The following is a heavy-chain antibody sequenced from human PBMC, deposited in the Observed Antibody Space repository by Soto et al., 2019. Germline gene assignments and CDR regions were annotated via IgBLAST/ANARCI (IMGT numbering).Heavy chain of an antibody. V-gene: IGHV3-23*01. D-gene: IGHD1-26*01. CDR3: EKDGRYSGRLYYFDY. Sequence: PGGSLRLSCAASGFTFSSYAMSWVRQAPGKGLEWVSAISGSGGSTYYADSVKGRFTISRDNSKNTLYLQMNSLRAEDTAVYYCEKDGRYSGRLYYFDYWGQGTLVTVSS. CDR2: ISGSGGST. J-gene: IGHJ4*02. CDR1: GFTFSSYA.